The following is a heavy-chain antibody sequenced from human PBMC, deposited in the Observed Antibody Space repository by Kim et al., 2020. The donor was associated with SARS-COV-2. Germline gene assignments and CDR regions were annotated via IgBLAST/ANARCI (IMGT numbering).Heavy chain of an antibody. CDR3: AKAYSSGWHGNYYYYGMDV. CDR1: GFTFSSYA. CDR2: ISGSGGST. V-gene: IGHV3-23*01. D-gene: IGHD6-19*01. Sequence: GGSLRLSCAASGFTFSSYAMSWVRQAPGKGLEWVSAISGSGGSTYYADSVKGRFTISRDNSKNTLYLQMNSLRAEDTAVYYCAKAYSSGWHGNYYYYGMDVWGQGTTVTVSS. J-gene: IGHJ6*02.